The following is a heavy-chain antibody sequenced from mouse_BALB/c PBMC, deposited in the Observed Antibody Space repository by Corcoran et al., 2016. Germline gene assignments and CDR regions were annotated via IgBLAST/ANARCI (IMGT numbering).Heavy chain of an antibody. CDR2: IDPANGNT. D-gene: IGHD4-1*01. V-gene: IGHV14-3*02. Sequence: EVQLQQSGAELVKPGASVKLSCTASGFNIKDTYRHWVKQRPEQGLVWIGRIDPANGNTKYDPKFQGKATITADTSSNTAYLQLSSLTSEDTAVYYCANWDWYFDVWGAGTTVTVSS. J-gene: IGHJ1*01. CDR3: ANWDWYFDV. CDR1: GFNIKDTY.